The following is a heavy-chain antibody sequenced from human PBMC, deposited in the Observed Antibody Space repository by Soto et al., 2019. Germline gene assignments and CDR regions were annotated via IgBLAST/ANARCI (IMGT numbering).Heavy chain of an antibody. CDR1: GDSITSGESY. Sequence: SETLSLTCTVSGDSITSGESYWSWIRQPPGKGLEWIGYIYYSGSTYYNPSLKSRVTISVDTSKNQFSLKLSSVTAADTAVYYCACIFSGGYGYGFYYYGMDVWGQGTTVTVSS. V-gene: IGHV4-30-4*01. J-gene: IGHJ6*02. D-gene: IGHD5-18*01. CDR2: IYYSGST. CDR3: ACIFSGGYGYGFYYYGMDV.